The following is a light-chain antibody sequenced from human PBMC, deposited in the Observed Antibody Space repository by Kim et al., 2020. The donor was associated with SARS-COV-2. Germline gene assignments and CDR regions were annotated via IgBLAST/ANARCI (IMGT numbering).Light chain of an antibody. V-gene: IGKV2-29*02. Sequence: GRPASISSKSSQSILQSDGRTYLFCFLQKPGQSPQLLMYEVSSRFSRVPDRFSGGGSGTDFTLKISRVEAEYVGVYYCMQGIQSLTFGRGTKVEI. J-gene: IGKJ4*01. CDR2: EVS. CDR1: QSILQSDGRTY. CDR3: MQGIQSLT.